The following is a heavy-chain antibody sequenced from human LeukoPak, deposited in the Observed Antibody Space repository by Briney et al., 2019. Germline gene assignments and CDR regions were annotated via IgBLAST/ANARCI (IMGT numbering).Heavy chain of an antibody. J-gene: IGHJ4*02. CDR3: ARSLTTRTPSARTYYDILTGYYSFDY. CDR1: GFTFSSYS. V-gene: IGHV3-21*04. Sequence: PGGSLRLSCAASGFTFSSYSMNWVRQAPGKGLEWVSSISSSSSYIYYADSVKGRFTISRDNAKNSLYLQMNSLRAEDTAVYYCARSLTTRTPSARTYYDILTGYYSFDYWGQGTLVTVSS. CDR2: ISSSSSYI. D-gene: IGHD3-9*01.